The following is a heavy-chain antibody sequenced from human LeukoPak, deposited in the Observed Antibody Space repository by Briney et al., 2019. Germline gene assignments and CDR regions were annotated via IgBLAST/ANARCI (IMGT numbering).Heavy chain of an antibody. Sequence: PGGSLRLSCAVSGFTFDSYAMSWVRQAPGKGLMYISRNNGDGSTTNYADVVKGRFTMSRDNVKNTLYLQMNSLRVEDTAVYYCARDPRNVGLAPWGQGTLVTVSS. CDR2: NNGDGSTT. D-gene: IGHD2-15*01. CDR3: ARDPRNVGLAP. V-gene: IGHV3-74*01. CDR1: GFTFDSYA. J-gene: IGHJ5*02.